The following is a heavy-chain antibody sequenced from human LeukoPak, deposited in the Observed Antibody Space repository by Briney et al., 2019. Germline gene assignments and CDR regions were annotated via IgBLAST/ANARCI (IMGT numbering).Heavy chain of an antibody. Sequence: GGSLGLSCAASGFTFSNYVMSWVRQAPGKGLEWVSGISGSGDSTYYADSVKGRFTISRDNSKNTLYLQMNSLRVEDMAAYYCAKVRAPSGWFNSDYWGQGTLVTVSS. CDR1: GFTFSNYV. D-gene: IGHD6-19*01. CDR3: AKVRAPSGWFNSDY. J-gene: IGHJ4*02. V-gene: IGHV3-23*01. CDR2: ISGSGDST.